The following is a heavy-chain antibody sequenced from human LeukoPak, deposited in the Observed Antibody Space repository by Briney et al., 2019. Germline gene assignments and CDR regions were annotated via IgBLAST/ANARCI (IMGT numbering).Heavy chain of an antibody. CDR1: GFTFSSYS. CDR3: ARSPPQGRAHL. CDR2: ISSSSSYI. Sequence: GGSLRLSCAASGFTFSSYSMSWVRQAPGKGLEWVSSISSSSSYIYYADSVKGRFTISRDNAKNSLYLQMNSLRAEDTAVYYCARSPPQGRAHLWGQGTMVTVSS. J-gene: IGHJ3*01. V-gene: IGHV3-21*01.